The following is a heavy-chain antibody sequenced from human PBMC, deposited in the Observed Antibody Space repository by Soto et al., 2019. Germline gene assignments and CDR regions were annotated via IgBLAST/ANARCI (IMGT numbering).Heavy chain of an antibody. J-gene: IGHJ4*01. CDR2: VKSKTDGGSA. V-gene: IGHV3-15*07. Sequence: GSLRLSCAASGFPFSNAWINWVRQTPGTGLQWVGRVKSKTDGGSADYAAPVKGRFAVSRDDSKNIVYLQMNSVKIEDTGVYYCTTDSRTTMPEVRFDYWGDGTLVTVSS. CDR3: TTDSRTTMPEVRFDY. D-gene: IGHD3-10*01. CDR1: GFPFSNAW.